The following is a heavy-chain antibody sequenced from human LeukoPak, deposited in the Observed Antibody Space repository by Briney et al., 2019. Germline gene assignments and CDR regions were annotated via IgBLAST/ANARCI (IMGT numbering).Heavy chain of an antibody. Sequence: SETLSRTCAVYGGSFNDYYWNRIRQPPGKGLEWIGEIRGSTTYNPSLKSRVTISLDESKNQFSLKLSSVTAADTAVYYCARGPNIVIRITMVRGSAFDIWGQGTMVTVSS. CDR1: GGSFNDYY. CDR2: IRGST. J-gene: IGHJ3*02. D-gene: IGHD3-10*01. V-gene: IGHV4-34*01. CDR3: ARGPNIVIRITMVRGSAFDI.